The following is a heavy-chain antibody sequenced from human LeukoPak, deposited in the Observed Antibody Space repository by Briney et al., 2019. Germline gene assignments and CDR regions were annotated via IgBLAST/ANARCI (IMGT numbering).Heavy chain of an antibody. D-gene: IGHD3-22*01. Sequence: GGSLLLSCAASGFTFSSYAMSWVRPAPGKGLEWVSAISGSGGSTYYADSEKGRFTISRDNSKYTLYLQMNSLRAEDTAVYYCAKAVYYDSSGSDYWGQGTLVTVSS. CDR2: ISGSGGST. J-gene: IGHJ4*02. V-gene: IGHV3-23*01. CDR3: AKAVYYDSSGSDY. CDR1: GFTFSSYA.